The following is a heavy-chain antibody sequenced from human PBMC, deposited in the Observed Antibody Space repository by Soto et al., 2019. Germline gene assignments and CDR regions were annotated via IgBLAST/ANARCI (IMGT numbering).Heavy chain of an antibody. D-gene: IGHD3-10*01. CDR3: ARWDYGSGSYYNANYYYYGMDV. CDR2: ISAYNGNT. V-gene: IGHV1-18*01. J-gene: IGHJ6*02. Sequence: ASVKVSCKASGYTFTSYGISWVRQAPGQGLEWMGWISAYNGNTNYAQKLQGRVTMTTDTSTSTAYMELRSLRSDDTAVYYCARWDYGSGSYYNANYYYYGMDVWGQGTTVTVS. CDR1: GYTFTSYG.